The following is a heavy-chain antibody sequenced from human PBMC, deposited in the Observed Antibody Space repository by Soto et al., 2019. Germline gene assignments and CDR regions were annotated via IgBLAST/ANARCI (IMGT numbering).Heavy chain of an antibody. V-gene: IGHV1-2*02. Sequence: ASVKVSCKASGYTFTAYYMHWVRQAPGQGLEWMGWINPNSGGTNYAQNFQGRVTMTTDTSITTAYMELISLRSEDTAVYYCASLDGSGCLRPDYWGQGTLVTVSS. CDR1: GYTFTAYY. D-gene: IGHD3-22*01. CDR2: INPNSGGT. CDR3: ASLDGSGCLRPDY. J-gene: IGHJ4*02.